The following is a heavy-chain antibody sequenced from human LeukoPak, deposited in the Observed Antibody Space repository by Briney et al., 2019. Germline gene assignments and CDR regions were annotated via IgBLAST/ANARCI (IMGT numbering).Heavy chain of an antibody. CDR1: GFTFSSYA. Sequence: RRSLRLSCAASGFTFSSYAMHWVRQAPGKGLEWVAVISYDGSNKYYADSVKGRFTISRDNSKNTLYLQMNSLRAEDTAVYYCARDLSYSSSWLHDYYGMDVWGQGTTVTVSS. D-gene: IGHD6-13*01. CDR2: ISYDGSNK. CDR3: ARDLSYSSSWLHDYYGMDV. J-gene: IGHJ6*02. V-gene: IGHV3-30*04.